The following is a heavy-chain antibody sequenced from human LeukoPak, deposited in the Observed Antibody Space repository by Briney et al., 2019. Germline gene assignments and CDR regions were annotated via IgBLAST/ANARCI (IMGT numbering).Heavy chain of an antibody. CDR3: AKGGGYYGSGSVDY. CDR2: IRYDGSNK. D-gene: IGHD3-10*01. CDR1: GFTFSSYG. V-gene: IGHV3-30*02. Sequence: GGSLRLSCAASGFTFSSYGMHWVRQAPGKGLEWVAFIRYDGSNKYYADSVKGRFTISRDNSKNTLYLQMNSLRAEDTAVYYCAKGGGYYGSGSVDYWGQGTLVTVSS. J-gene: IGHJ4*02.